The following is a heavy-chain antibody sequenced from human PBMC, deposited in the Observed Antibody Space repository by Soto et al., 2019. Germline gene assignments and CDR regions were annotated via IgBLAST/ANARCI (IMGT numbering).Heavy chain of an antibody. CDR3: ARDKYRGYSFDY. Sequence: SETLSLTCAVSSGSISSSNGWSWDRQPPGKGLEWIGDIYHSGSTYYNPSLKSRVTISVDTSKNQFSLKLSSVTAADTAVYYCARDKYRGYSFDYWGQGTLVTVS. D-gene: IGHD5-18*01. V-gene: IGHV4-4*02. CDR1: SGSISSSNG. J-gene: IGHJ4*02. CDR2: IYHSGST.